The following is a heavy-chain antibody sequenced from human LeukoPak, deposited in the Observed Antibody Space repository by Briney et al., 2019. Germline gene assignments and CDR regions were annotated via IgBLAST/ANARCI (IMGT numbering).Heavy chain of an antibody. V-gene: IGHV1-8*03. Sequence: ASVKVSCKASGYTFTSYDINWVRQATGQGLEWMGWMNPNSGNTGYAQKFQGRVTITRNTPISTAYMELRSLRSEDTAVYYCAREYYYDSSGYYGYWGQGTLVTVSS. D-gene: IGHD3-22*01. CDR3: AREYYYDSSGYYGY. J-gene: IGHJ4*02. CDR2: MNPNSGNT. CDR1: GYTFTSYD.